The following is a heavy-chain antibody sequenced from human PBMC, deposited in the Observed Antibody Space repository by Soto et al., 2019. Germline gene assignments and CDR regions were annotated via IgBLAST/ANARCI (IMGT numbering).Heavy chain of an antibody. CDR1: GGTFSSYT. D-gene: IGHD2-2*01. J-gene: IGHJ6*03. CDR3: ASSPIVVVPTDYYYYYMDV. V-gene: IGHV1-69*02. Sequence: ASVKVSCKASGGTFSSYTISWVRQAPGQGLEWMGRIIPILGIANYAQKFQGRVTITADKSTSTAYMELSSLRSEDTAVYYCASSPIVVVPTDYYYYYMDVWGKGTTVTVSS. CDR2: IIPILGIA.